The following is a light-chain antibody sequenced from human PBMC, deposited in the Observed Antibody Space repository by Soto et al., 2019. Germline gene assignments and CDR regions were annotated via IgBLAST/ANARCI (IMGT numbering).Light chain of an antibody. CDR1: SSDMGAYNY. CDR3: VSFTTSITVEV. Sequence: QSVLTQPASVSGSPGQSITISCTGTSSDMGAYNYVSWYQQHPGKAPKLIIYEVSHRPSGVSTRFSGSKSGLTASLTISGLQAEDEADYYCVSFTTSITVEVFGSGTKVTVL. V-gene: IGLV2-14*01. J-gene: IGLJ1*01. CDR2: EVS.